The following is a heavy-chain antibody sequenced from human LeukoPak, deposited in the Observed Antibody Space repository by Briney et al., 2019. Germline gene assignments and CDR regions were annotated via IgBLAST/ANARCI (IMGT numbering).Heavy chain of an antibody. CDR1: GVAVDNNY. CDR2: IYYNGSA. J-gene: IGHJ4*02. Sequence: GGSLRLSCVASGVAVDNNYMSWVRRAPGKGLECVSVIYYNGSASYADSVKGRFTISRDNAKNTLFLQMNSPRADDTAVYYCARSIAAAGDFDYWGQGTLVTVSS. V-gene: IGHV3-53*01. D-gene: IGHD6-13*01. CDR3: ARSIAAAGDFDY.